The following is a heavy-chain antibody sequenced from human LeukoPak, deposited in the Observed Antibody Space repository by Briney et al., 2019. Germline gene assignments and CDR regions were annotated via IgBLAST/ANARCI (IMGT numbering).Heavy chain of an antibody. CDR1: GGTFSSYA. J-gene: IGHJ5*02. Sequence: ASVKVSCKASGGTFSSYAISWVRQAPGQGLEWMGGIIPIFGTANYAQKFQGRVTITTDESTSTAYMELSSLRSEDTAVYYCARDSRVVVPAAPYNWFDPWGQGTLVTVSS. V-gene: IGHV1-69*05. CDR2: IIPIFGTA. CDR3: ARDSRVVVPAAPYNWFDP. D-gene: IGHD2-2*01.